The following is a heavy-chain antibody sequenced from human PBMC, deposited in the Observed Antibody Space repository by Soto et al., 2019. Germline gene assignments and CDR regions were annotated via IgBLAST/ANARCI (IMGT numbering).Heavy chain of an antibody. Sequence: EVQLVQSGGGLVQPGGSLRLSRAASGFTIRAHEMNWVRQAPGKGLEWVAYISTSGSSMYYADSVNGRFTISRDDAKDSLYLQMNSLTAEDTATYYCAAEDSGDRQGGCWGQGTRVTVSS. V-gene: IGHV3-48*03. CDR3: AAEDSGDRQGGC. CDR2: ISTSGSSM. J-gene: IGHJ4*02. D-gene: IGHD4-17*01. CDR1: GFTIRAHE.